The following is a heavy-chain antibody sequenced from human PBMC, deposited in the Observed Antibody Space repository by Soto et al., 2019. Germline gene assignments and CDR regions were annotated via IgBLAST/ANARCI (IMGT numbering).Heavy chain of an antibody. D-gene: IGHD3-3*01. CDR1: GGSTSDNY. CDR3: ARLGGYYQALDS. J-gene: IGHJ4*02. Sequence: PSETLSLTCSVSGGSTSDNYWSSIRQPPGKGLEWIGYIYYSGSTNYNPSLKSRVTISVDTSRNQFSLRLTSVTAADTAVYYCARLGGYYQALDSWGQGTLVTVSS. V-gene: IGHV4-59*08. CDR2: IYYSGST.